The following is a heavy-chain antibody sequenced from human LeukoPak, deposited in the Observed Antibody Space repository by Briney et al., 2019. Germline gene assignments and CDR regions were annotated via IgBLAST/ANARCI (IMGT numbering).Heavy chain of an antibody. J-gene: IGHJ4*02. CDR1: GFTFSSYA. CDR2: ISGSGGST. D-gene: IGHD3-22*01. V-gene: IGHV3-23*01. Sequence: PGGSLRLSCAASGFTFSSYAMSWVRQAPGKGLEWASAISGSGGSTYYADSVKGRFTISRDNSKNTLYLQMNSLRAEDTAVYYCAKVYDYYDSSGSKRYFDYWGQGTLVTVSS. CDR3: AKVYDYYDSSGSKRYFDY.